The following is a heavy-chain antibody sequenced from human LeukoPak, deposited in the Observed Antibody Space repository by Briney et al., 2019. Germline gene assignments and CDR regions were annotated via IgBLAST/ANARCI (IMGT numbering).Heavy chain of an antibody. D-gene: IGHD3-22*01. Sequence: GASVKVSCKASGYTFTSYGISWVRQAPGQGLEWVGWISAYNGNTNYAQKLQGRVTMTTDTSTSTAYMELRSLRSDDTAVYYCARDRVPFYDSSGYYYQALFDIWGQGTMVTVSS. CDR2: ISAYNGNT. V-gene: IGHV1-18*01. CDR3: ARDRVPFYDSSGYYYQALFDI. J-gene: IGHJ3*02. CDR1: GYTFTSYG.